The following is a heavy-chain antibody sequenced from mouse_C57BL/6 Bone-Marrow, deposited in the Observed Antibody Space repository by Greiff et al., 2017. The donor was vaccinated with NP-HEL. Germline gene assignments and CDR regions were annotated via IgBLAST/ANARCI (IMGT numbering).Heavy chain of an antibody. CDR2: SRNKANDYTT. J-gene: IGHJ1*03. CDR3: ARDGGRYSDV. V-gene: IGHV7-1*01. D-gene: IGHD3-3*01. CDR1: GFTFSDFY. Sequence: EVMLVESGGGLVQSGRSLRLSCATSGFTFSDFYMEWVRQAPGKGLEWIAASRNKANDYTTEYSASVKGRFIVSRDTSQSILYLQMNALRAEDTAIYYCARDGGRYSDVWGTGTTVTVSS.